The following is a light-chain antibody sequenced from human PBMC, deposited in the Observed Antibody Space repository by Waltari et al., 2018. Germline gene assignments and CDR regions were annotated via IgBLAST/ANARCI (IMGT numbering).Light chain of an antibody. CDR2: DVS. Sequence: QSALTQPASVSGSPGQSITISCTGTSRDLRGSTYVPWYQQVPGKAPKLMIHDVSNRPSGVSSRFSGSKSGNTASLTISGLQAEDEADYFCSSYIDSSTLELFGGGTSLTVL. CDR3: SSYIDSSTLEL. CDR1: SRDLRGSTY. J-gene: IGLJ2*01. V-gene: IGLV2-14*03.